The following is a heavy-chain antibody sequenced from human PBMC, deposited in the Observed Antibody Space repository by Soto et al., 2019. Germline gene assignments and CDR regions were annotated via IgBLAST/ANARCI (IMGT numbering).Heavy chain of an antibody. V-gene: IGHV3-23*01. CDR3: ARGFSAGKGSPPDY. CDR2: LNGSGGST. J-gene: IGHJ4*02. Sequence: GGSLRLSCATSGCTFCNYAMTWVRQAPGKGLEWVSGLNGSGGSTSSADSVKGRFAISRDNSKNTLYLQMNSLRDGDTGVYYCARGFSAGKGSPPDYWGQGTLVPVSS. D-gene: IGHD3-10*01. CDR1: GCTFCNYA.